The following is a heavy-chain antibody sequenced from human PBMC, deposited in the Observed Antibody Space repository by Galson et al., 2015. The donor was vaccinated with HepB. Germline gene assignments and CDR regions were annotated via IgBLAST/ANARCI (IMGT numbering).Heavy chain of an antibody. CDR2: ISYEGSNK. Sequence: SLRLSCAASGFIFSSYLMHWVRQAPGKGLEWVAVISYEGSNKHYADAVRGRFTISRDNSKNTLYLQMNSLRVEDTAVYYCARGWNDDGAMDVWGKGTTVTVSS. D-gene: IGHD1-1*01. CDR3: ARGWNDDGAMDV. J-gene: IGHJ6*03. CDR1: GFIFSSYL. V-gene: IGHV3-30*04.